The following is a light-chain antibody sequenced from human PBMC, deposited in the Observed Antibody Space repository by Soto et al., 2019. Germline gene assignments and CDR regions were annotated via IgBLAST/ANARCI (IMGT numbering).Light chain of an antibody. CDR1: QSVSSTY. Sequence: EIVLTQSPGTLSLSPGERATLSCRASQSVSSTYLAWYQQKPGQAPRLLMYGASTRATGIPDRFSGSGSGTDFTLTISRLEPEDFAVYYCQQYGSSLWTFDQGTKVEIK. J-gene: IGKJ1*01. CDR3: QQYGSSLWT. CDR2: GAS. V-gene: IGKV3-20*01.